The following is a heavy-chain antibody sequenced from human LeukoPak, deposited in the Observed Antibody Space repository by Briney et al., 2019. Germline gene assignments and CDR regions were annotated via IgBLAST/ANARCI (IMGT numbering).Heavy chain of an antibody. CDR3: AKKSRDGYNPFDY. CDR1: GFTFSRYA. Sequence: GGSLRLSCAASGFTFSRYAMSWVRQAPGKGLEWVCGISNSGESPYYANSVEGRFAISRDNSKNTLYLEINSLRAEDTAVYYCAKKSRDGYNPFDYVGQGTLVTVSS. V-gene: IGHV3-23*01. D-gene: IGHD5-24*01. J-gene: IGHJ4*02. CDR2: ISNSGESP.